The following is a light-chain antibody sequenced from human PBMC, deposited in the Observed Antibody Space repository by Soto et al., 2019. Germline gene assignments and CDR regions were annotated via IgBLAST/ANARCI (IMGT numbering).Light chain of an antibody. CDR3: SAWDGSLNGVV. Sequence: QSVLTQPPSASGTPGQRVTISCSGSSSNIGSNTVNWYQQLPGTAPKLIIYNNNQRPSGVPDRFSGSKSGTSASLAISGLQSEDEADYYCSAWDGSLNGVVFGGGTKLTVL. CDR1: SSNIGSNT. V-gene: IGLV1-44*01. CDR2: NNN. J-gene: IGLJ2*01.